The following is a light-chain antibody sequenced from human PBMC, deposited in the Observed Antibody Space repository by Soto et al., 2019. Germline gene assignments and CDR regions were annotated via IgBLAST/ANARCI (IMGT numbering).Light chain of an antibody. CDR3: QQYCSSIFT. V-gene: IGKV3-20*01. J-gene: IGKJ3*01. CDR2: GAS. CDR1: QSVSSSY. Sequence: EIVLTQSPGTLSLSPGERATLSCRASQSVSSSYLAWYQQKPGQAPRLLIYGASGRATGIPDRFSGSGSGTDFTLTISRLEPEDFAVYYCQQYCSSIFTCGPGTKVDIK.